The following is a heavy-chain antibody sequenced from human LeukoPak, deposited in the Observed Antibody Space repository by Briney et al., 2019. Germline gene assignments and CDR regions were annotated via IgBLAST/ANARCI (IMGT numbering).Heavy chain of an antibody. Sequence: GGSLRLSCVGSGFSVSEYGIHWVRQAPGKGLEWVAVVSYDGGHKYYADSVKGRFTISRDTSSDTVSLQMNSLRVEDTAVYYCARGEFYYDLWGQGTLVTVSS. CDR3: ARGEFYYDL. D-gene: IGHD3-16*01. CDR2: VSYDGGHK. V-gene: IGHV3-30*03. J-gene: IGHJ4*02. CDR1: GFSVSEYG.